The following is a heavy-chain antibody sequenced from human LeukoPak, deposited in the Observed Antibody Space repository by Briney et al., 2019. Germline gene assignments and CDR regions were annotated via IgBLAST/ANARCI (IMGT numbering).Heavy chain of an antibody. Sequence: SETLSLTCAVYGGSFSGYYWSWIRQPPGKGLEWIGEINHSGSTNYNPSLKSRVTISVDTSKNQFSLKLSSVTAADTAVCYCAVPAAMSDFDYWGQGTLVTVSS. CDR3: AVPAAMSDFDY. V-gene: IGHV4-34*01. CDR1: GGSFSGYY. J-gene: IGHJ4*02. D-gene: IGHD2-2*01. CDR2: INHSGST.